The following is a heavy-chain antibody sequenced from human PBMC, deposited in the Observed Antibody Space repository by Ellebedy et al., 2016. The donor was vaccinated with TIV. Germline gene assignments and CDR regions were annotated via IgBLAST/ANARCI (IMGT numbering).Heavy chain of an antibody. CDR3: VKVEGQWLAYFDY. J-gene: IGHJ4*02. V-gene: IGHV3-30*18. Sequence: GESLKISCAASGFTFSSYGMHWVRQAPGKGLEWVALISYDESNEYYADSVKGRFTISRDNSKNTLYLQMNSLRAEDTAVYYCVKVEGQWLAYFDYWGQGALVTVSS. CDR1: GFTFSSYG. CDR2: ISYDESNE. D-gene: IGHD6-19*01.